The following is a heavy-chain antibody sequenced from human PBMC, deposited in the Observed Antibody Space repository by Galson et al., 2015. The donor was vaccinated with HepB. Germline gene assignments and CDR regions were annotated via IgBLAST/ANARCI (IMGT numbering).Heavy chain of an antibody. CDR2: TYYRSKWYN. V-gene: IGHV6-1*01. J-gene: IGHJ4*02. Sequence: CAISGDSVSSNSAAWNWIRQSPSRGLEWLGRTYYRSKWYNDYAVSMKSRITINPDTSKNQFSLQLNSVTPEDTAVYYCARDARLWYSSGWYYFDYWGQGALVTVSS. CDR1: GDSVSSNSAA. D-gene: IGHD6-19*01. CDR3: ARDARLWYSSGWYYFDY.